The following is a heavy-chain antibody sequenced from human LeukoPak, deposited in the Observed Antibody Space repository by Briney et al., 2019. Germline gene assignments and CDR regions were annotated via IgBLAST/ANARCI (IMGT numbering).Heavy chain of an antibody. J-gene: IGHJ4*02. CDR2: IRSKANSYAT. D-gene: IGHD6-6*01. V-gene: IGHV3-73*01. Sequence: GGSLRLSCAASGFTFSGSAMHWVRQAPGKGVEWVGRIRSKANSYATAYAASVKGRFTISRDDSKNTAYLQMNSLKTEDTAVYYCTRGYSMGYSSSSGDYWGQGTLVTVSS. CDR1: GFTFSGSA. CDR3: TRGYSMGYSSSSGDY.